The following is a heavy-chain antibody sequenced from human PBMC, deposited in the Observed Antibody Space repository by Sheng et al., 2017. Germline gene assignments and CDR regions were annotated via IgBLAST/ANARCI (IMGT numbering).Heavy chain of an antibody. CDR3: ARDLGNNKWRSYFDY. Sequence: QVQLVESGGGVIQPGRSLRLSCGVSGFTFETYGMHWVRQAPGKGLEWVAFIWPDGSKIYYADSVKGRFAISRDNSKNTLYLQMNNLRAEDSALYYCARDLGNNKWRSYFDYWGQGTLVTVSS. D-gene: IGHD5-12*01. J-gene: IGHJ4*02. CDR1: GFTFETYG. V-gene: IGHV3-33*01. CDR2: IWPDGSKI.